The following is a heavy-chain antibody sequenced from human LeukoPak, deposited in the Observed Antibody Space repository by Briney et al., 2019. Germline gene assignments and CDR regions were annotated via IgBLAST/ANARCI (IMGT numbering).Heavy chain of an antibody. Sequence: GGSLRLSCAASGFAVTGNYMSWVRQPPGKGLERVSFIYSGDTTYYTDSVKGRFTISRDNSKNTLFLQMNSLRAEDTAMYYCARVYFRSYWYFDLWGRGTLVTVSS. V-gene: IGHV3-53*01. CDR2: IYSGDTT. D-gene: IGHD2/OR15-2a*01. J-gene: IGHJ2*01. CDR3: ARVYFRSYWYFDL. CDR1: GFAVTGNY.